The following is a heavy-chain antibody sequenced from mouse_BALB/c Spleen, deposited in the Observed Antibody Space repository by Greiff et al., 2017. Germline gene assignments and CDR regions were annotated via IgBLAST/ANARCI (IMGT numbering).Heavy chain of an antibody. J-gene: IGHJ3*01. CDR2: IDPANGNT. CDR3: AGEAWFAY. Sequence: EVQLQQSGAELVKPGASVKLSCTASGFNIKDTYMHWVKQRPEQGLEWIGRIDPANGNTKYDPKFQGKATITADTSSNTAYLQLSSLTSEDTAVYYGAGEAWFAYWGQGTLVTVSA. CDR1: GFNIKDTY. V-gene: IGHV14-3*02.